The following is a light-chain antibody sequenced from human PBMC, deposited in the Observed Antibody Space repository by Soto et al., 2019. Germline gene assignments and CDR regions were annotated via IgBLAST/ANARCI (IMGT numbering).Light chain of an antibody. V-gene: IGKV1-5*01. CDR3: QQYDSYPNT. J-gene: IGKJ2*01. CDR2: DVF. Sequence: DIQMTQSPSTLSASIGGRVTITCRASQSINEFLAWYQQKPGKAPNLLVYDVFNLHNGVPSRFSGSGAGTEFTLTVSNLQPDDSATYYCQQYDSYPNTFGHGTKLEIK. CDR1: QSINEF.